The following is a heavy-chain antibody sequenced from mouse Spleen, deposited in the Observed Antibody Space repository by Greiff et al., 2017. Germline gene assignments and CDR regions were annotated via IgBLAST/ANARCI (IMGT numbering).Heavy chain of an antibody. D-gene: IGHD2-1*01. CDR2: INPNNGGT. CDR1: GYTFTDYN. J-gene: IGHJ4*01. Sequence: EVKLMESGPELVKPGASVKIPCKASGYTFTDYNMDWVKQSHGKSLEWIGDINPNNGGTIYNQKFKGKATLTVDKSSSTAYMELRSLTSEDTAVYYCARWGYGNYGRVAMDYWGQGTSVTVSS. CDR3: ARWGYGNYGRVAMDY. V-gene: IGHV1-18*01.